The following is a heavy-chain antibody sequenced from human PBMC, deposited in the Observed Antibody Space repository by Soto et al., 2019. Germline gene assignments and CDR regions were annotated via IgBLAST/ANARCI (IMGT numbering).Heavy chain of an antibody. CDR3: ATQWLDPSIDY. D-gene: IGHD6-19*01. CDR1: GFTFSSYW. J-gene: IGHJ4*02. V-gene: IGHV3-7*01. CDR2: IKQDGSEK. Sequence: GGSLRLSCAASGFTFSSYWMSWVRQAPGKGLEWVANIKQDGSEKYYVDSVKGRFTISRDNAKNSLYLQMNSLRAEDTAVYYCATQWLDPSIDYWGQGTLVTVSS.